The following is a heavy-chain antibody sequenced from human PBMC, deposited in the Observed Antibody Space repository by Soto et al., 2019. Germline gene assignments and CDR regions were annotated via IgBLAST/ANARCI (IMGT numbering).Heavy chain of an antibody. Sequence: GGSLRLSCAASGFTFSSYSMNWVRQAPGKGLEWVSSISSSSSYIYYADSVKGRFTISRDNAKNSLYLQMNSLRAEDTAVYYCARDRGYYYDSSGYSYYFDCWGQGTLGTVAS. CDR2: ISSSSSYI. CDR3: ARDRGYYYDSSGYSYYFDC. J-gene: IGHJ4*02. D-gene: IGHD3-22*01. V-gene: IGHV3-21*01. CDR1: GFTFSSYS.